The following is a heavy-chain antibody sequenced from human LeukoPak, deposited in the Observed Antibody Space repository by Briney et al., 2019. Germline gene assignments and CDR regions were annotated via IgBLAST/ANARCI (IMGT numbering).Heavy chain of an antibody. D-gene: IGHD6-13*01. CDR2: MNPNSGNT. Sequence: ASVKVSCKASGYTFTSYDINWVRQATGQGLEWMGWMNPNSGNTGYSQKFQGRVTITRDTSASTAYMELSSLRSEDTAVYYCARDGGRDSSSWSFDYWGQGTLVTVSS. J-gene: IGHJ4*02. CDR3: ARDGGRDSSSWSFDY. V-gene: IGHV1-8*01. CDR1: GYTFTSYD.